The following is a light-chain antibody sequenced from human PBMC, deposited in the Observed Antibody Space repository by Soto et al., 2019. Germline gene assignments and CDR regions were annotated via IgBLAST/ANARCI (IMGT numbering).Light chain of an antibody. CDR3: QQYGSSPWT. CDR1: QYIGSN. J-gene: IGKJ1*01. CDR2: GAS. V-gene: IGKV3-20*01. Sequence: EIALTQSPATLSLSPGERATLSCRASQYIGSNLAWYQQKPGQAPRLLIYGASTRATGIPARFSGSGSGTDFTLTISRLEPEDEAFYYCQQYGSSPWTFGQGTKVDIK.